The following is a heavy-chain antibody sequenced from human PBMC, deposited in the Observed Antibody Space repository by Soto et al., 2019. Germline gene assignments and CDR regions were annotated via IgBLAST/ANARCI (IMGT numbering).Heavy chain of an antibody. V-gene: IGHV3-7*01. Sequence: GGSLRLSCAASGFTFSGYWMSWVRQAPGKGLEWVANIKQDGSEKYYVDSVKGRFTISRDNAKNSLYLLMNSLRAEDTAVYYCAKNNRYCSSTNCFVFDYWGQVTLVTVS. D-gene: IGHD2-2*01. J-gene: IGHJ4*02. CDR3: AKNNRYCSSTNCFVFDY. CDR2: IKQDGSEK. CDR1: GFTFSGYW.